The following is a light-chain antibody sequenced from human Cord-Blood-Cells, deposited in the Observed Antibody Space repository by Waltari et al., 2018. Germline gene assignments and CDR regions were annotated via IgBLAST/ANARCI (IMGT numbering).Light chain of an antibody. CDR1: SSNIGAGYD. CDR2: GTS. Sequence: QSVLTQPPSVSGAPGQRVTISCTGSSSNIGAGYDVHWYQQLPGTAPKLLIYGTSSRPSGGPDRCSGSKSGTSASLAITGLQAEDEADYYCQSYDSSLSGVVFGGGTKLTVL. CDR3: QSYDSSLSGVV. J-gene: IGLJ2*01. V-gene: IGLV1-40*01.